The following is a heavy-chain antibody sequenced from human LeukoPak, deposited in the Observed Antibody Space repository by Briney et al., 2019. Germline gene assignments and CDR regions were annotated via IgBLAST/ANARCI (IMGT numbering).Heavy chain of an antibody. CDR1: GGSFSGYY. CDR2: INHSGST. CDR3: ARCSPYSRWFDP. D-gene: IGHD2-21*01. Sequence: SETLSLTCAVYGGSFSGYYWSWLRQPPGKGLEWIGEINHSGSTNYNPSLKSRVTISVDTSKNQFSLKLSSVTAADTAVYYCARCSPYSRWFDPWGQGTLVTVSS. V-gene: IGHV4-34*01. J-gene: IGHJ5*02.